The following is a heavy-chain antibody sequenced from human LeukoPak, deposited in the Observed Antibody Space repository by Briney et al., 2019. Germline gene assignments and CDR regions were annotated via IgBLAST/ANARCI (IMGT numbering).Heavy chain of an antibody. CDR3: ARSGSYLSAFDI. D-gene: IGHD1-26*01. CDR2: IYSGGST. J-gene: IGHJ3*02. CDR1: GFTVSSNY. V-gene: IGHV3-53*01. Sequence: GGSLRLSCAASGFTVSSNYMSWVRQAPGKGLEWVSIIYSGGSTFYADSVKGRFTISRDNSKNTLYLQMNGLRAEDTAVYYCARSGSYLSAFDIWGQGTMVTVSS.